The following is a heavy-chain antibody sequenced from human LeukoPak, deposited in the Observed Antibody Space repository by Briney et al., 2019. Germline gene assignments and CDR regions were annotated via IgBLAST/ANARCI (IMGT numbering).Heavy chain of an antibody. CDR1: GFTFSSDA. Sequence: GGSLRLSCAASGFTFSSDAMSWVRQAPGKGLEWVSAISGSGGSTYYADSVKGRFTISRDNSKNTLYLQMHSLRAEDTAVYYCARGRYYHILTGYYNRDGLAYWGQGTLVTVSS. V-gene: IGHV3-23*01. CDR3: ARGRYYHILTGYYNRDGLAY. D-gene: IGHD3-9*01. CDR2: ISGSGGST. J-gene: IGHJ4*02.